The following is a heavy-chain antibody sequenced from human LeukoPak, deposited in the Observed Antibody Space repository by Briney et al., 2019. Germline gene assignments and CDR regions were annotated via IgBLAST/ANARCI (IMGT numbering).Heavy chain of an antibody. J-gene: IGHJ4*02. D-gene: IGHD3-10*01. CDR2: INHSGST. CDR3: ARQAGLWARVFAY. CDR1: GGSISSSSYY. Sequence: SETLSLTCTVSGGSISSSSYYWSWIRQPPGKGLEWIGEINHSGSTNYNPSLKSRVTISVDTSKNQFSLKLSSVTAADTAVYYCARQAGLWARVFAYWGQGTLVTVSS. V-gene: IGHV4-39*01.